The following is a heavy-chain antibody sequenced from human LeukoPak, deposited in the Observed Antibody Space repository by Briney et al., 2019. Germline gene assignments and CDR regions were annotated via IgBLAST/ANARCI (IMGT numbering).Heavy chain of an antibody. D-gene: IGHD2-2*01. CDR1: GFTVSSNY. V-gene: IGHV3-53*01. CDR3: ARAREEVPAAPFDY. J-gene: IGHJ4*02. CDR2: IYSGGST. Sequence: GGSLRLSCAASGFTVSSNYMSWVRQAPGKGLEWVSVIYSGGSTYYADSVKGRFTISRDNSKNTLYLQMNSLRAEDTAVYYCARAREEVPAAPFDYWGQGTLVTVSS.